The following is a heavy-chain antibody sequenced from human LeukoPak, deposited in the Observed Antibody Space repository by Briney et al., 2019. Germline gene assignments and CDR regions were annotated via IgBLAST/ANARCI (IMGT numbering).Heavy chain of an antibody. CDR1: GGSISSSSYY. D-gene: IGHD3-22*01. V-gene: IGHV4-39*01. CDR2: IYYSGST. CDR3: ARHQGITMIVVVIATYFDY. Sequence: SETLSLTCTVSGGSISSSSYYWGWIRQPPGKGLEWIGSIYYSGSTYYNPSLKSRVTTSVDTSKNQFSLKLSSVTAADTAVYYCARHQGITMIVVVIATYFDYWGQGTLVTVSS. J-gene: IGHJ4*02.